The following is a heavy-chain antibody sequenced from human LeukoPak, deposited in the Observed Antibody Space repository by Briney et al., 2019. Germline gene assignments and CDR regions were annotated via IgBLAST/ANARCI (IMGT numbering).Heavy chain of an antibody. V-gene: IGHV4-59*01. CDR1: GGSISSYY. CDR2: IYYSGST. Sequence: ASETLSLTCTVSGGSISSYYWSWIRQPPGKGLEWIGYIYYSGSTNYNPSLKSRVTISVDTSKNQFSLKLSSVTAADTAVYYCAGYSGSWYKAFDIWGQGTMVTVSS. CDR3: AGYSGSWYKAFDI. D-gene: IGHD6-13*01. J-gene: IGHJ3*02.